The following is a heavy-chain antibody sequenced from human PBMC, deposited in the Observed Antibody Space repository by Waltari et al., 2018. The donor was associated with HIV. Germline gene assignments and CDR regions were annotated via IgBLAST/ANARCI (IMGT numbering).Heavy chain of an antibody. V-gene: IGHV3-23*01. CDR3: AKVGLSGRWLLRRPFYFDY. J-gene: IGHJ4*02. CDR1: GFTFRSSA. D-gene: IGHD3-10*01. Sequence: LLETGGNLVQPGGSLTLSCAASGFTFRSSAMTWFRQAPGKGLEWVSGISGSGGDTLFADSVKGRFTISRDASTVYLSMNRLTAEDTAVYYCAKVGLSGRWLLRRPFYFDYWGQGILVTVSS. CDR2: ISGSGGDT.